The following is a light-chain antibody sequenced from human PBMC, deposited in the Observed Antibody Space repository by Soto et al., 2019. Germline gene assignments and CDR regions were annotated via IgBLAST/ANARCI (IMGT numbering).Light chain of an antibody. J-gene: IGLJ3*02. CDR2: EVS. CDR3: SSYAGSNDRWV. V-gene: IGLV2-8*01. CDR1: SSDIGAYNY. Sequence: QSALTQPPSASGSPGQSVTISCTGTSSDIGAYNYVSWYQQHPGKAPKLMIHEVSKRPSGVPDRFSGSKSGNTASPTVSGLQAEDEADYYCSSYAGSNDRWVFGGGTKVTVL.